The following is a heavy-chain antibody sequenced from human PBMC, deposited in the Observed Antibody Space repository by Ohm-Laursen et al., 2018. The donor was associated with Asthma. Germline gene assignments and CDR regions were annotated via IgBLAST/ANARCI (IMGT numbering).Heavy chain of an antibody. D-gene: IGHD3-10*01. V-gene: IGHV3-30*18. CDR3: AKDLETYGSYLGDSGGIDY. CDR2: ISSDGSNK. Sequence: SLRLSCAASGFTFSSYGMHWVRQAPGKGLEWVAVISSDGSNKYYADSVKGRFTISRDNSKNTVSLQMNSLRVEDTAVYYCAKDLETYGSYLGDSGGIDYWGQGTLVTVSS. J-gene: IGHJ4*02. CDR1: GFTFSSYG.